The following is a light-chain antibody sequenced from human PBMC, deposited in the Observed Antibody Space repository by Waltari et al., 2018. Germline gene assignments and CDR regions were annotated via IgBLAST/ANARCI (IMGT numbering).Light chain of an antibody. V-gene: IGLV1-44*01. CDR3: EAWDDALNGVV. CDR2: SNE. CDR1: SSNIGSNT. J-gene: IGLJ2*01. Sequence: QSVLTQPPSASGTPGQRVIISCSGSSSNIGSNTVKWYQQLPGTAPKALIYSNEQRPSGVPDRFSGSKSGTSASLAISGLQSEDEADYYCEAWDDALNGVVFGGGTKVTVL.